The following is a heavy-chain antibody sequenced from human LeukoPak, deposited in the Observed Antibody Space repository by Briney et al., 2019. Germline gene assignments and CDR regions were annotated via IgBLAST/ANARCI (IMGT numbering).Heavy chain of an antibody. Sequence: QPGGPLPLSCAASGSTFSGYAMSGVGQAQGKGLEWVAAISGSGGSTYYADSVKGRFTISRDNSKNTLYLQMNSLRAEDTAVYYCAKGWLVWAVESPFDYWGQGTLVTVSS. J-gene: IGHJ4*02. D-gene: IGHD5-24*01. CDR3: AKGWLVWAVESPFDY. CDR2: ISGSGGST. V-gene: IGHV3-23*01. CDR1: GSTFSGYA.